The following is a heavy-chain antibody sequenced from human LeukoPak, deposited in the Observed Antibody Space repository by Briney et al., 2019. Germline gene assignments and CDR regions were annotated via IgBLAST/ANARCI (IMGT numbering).Heavy chain of an antibody. CDR2: ISSSGSTV. CDR1: GFTFSDYY. D-gene: IGHD3-22*01. V-gene: IGHV3-11*01. CDR3: AREASGYQYYFDY. Sequence: GGSLRLSCAASGFTFSDYYMSWIRQAPGKGLEWVSYISSSGSTVYYADSVKGRFTISRVNAKNSLYLQMNSLRAEDTAVYYCAREASGYQYYFDYWGQGTLVTLSS. J-gene: IGHJ4*02.